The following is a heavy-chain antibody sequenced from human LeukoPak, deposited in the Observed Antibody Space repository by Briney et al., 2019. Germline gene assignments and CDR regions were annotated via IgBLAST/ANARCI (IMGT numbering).Heavy chain of an antibody. Sequence: SETLSLTCTVSGGSISRYYWSWIRQPPGKGLEWIGYIYYSGSTNYNPSLKSRVTISVDTSKNQFSLKLSSVTAADTAVYYCARYTPGYSSSWFFFDYWGQGTLVTVSS. CDR1: GGSISRYY. CDR3: ARYTPGYSSSWFFFDY. D-gene: IGHD6-13*01. CDR2: IYYSGST. V-gene: IGHV4-59*01. J-gene: IGHJ4*02.